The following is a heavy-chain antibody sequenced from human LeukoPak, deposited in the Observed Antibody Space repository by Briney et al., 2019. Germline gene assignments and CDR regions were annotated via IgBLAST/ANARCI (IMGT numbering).Heavy chain of an antibody. CDR3: ARVGRDDILTGYYVH. V-gene: IGHV3-7*01. Sequence: PGGSLRLSCAASGFTFSSYWMTWVRQAPGKGLEWVANIKQDGSEKYYVDSVKGRFTISRDNAKNSLYLQMNSLRAEDTAVYYCARVGRDDILTGYYVHWGQGTLVTVSS. J-gene: IGHJ4*02. CDR1: GFTFSSYW. D-gene: IGHD3-9*01. CDR2: IKQDGSEK.